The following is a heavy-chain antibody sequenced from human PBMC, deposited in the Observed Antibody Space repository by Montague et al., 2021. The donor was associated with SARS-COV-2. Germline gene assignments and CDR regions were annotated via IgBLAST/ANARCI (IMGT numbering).Heavy chain of an antibody. CDR3: ARVSGVFPLKIIRFDYYGMDV. CDR1: GGSFSGSY. V-gene: IGHV4-34*01. J-gene: IGHJ6*02. CDR2: INHSGST. Sequence: SETLSLTCAVYGGSFSGSYWSWIRQPPGKGLEWIGEINHSGSTNYNPSLKRRVTISVDTSKNQFSLKLNSVTAADTAVYYCARVSGVFPLKIIRFDYYGMDVWGQGTTVTVSS. D-gene: IGHD1-26*01.